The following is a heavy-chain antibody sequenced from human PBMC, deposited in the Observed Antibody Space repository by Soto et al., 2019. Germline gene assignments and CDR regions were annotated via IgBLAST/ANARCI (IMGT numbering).Heavy chain of an antibody. V-gene: IGHV3-30*18. CDR1: GFTFSSYG. CDR2: ISYDGSNE. Sequence: QVQLVESGGGVVQPGRSLRLSCAASGFTFSSYGMHWVRQAPGKGLEWVAVISYDGSNEYYADSVKGRFTISRDNSKNTLYLQMNSLRAEDTAVYYCAKDSGGGYSSSWCDYWGQGTLVTVSS. D-gene: IGHD6-13*01. CDR3: AKDSGGGYSSSWCDY. J-gene: IGHJ4*02.